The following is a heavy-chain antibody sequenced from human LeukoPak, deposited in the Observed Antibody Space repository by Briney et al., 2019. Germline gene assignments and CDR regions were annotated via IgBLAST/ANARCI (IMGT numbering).Heavy chain of an antibody. CDR2: ITGSGDST. CDR1: GFIFSSHA. J-gene: IGHJ3*02. D-gene: IGHD5-18*01. V-gene: IGHV3-23*01. CDR3: ARDRVYSYGYRDAFDI. Sequence: GGSLRLSCAASGFIFSSHAMSWVRQAPGKGLEWVSGITGSGDSTYYADSVMSRFTISRDNSKNTLYLQMNSLRAVDTAVYYCARDRVYSYGYRDAFDIWGQGTMVTVSS.